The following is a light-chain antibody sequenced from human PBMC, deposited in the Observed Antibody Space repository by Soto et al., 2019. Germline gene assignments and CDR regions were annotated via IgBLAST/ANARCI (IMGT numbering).Light chain of an antibody. V-gene: IGKV1-5*03. Sequence: DIQMPQSPSTLSASVGARATITGRASQSISSWLAWYQQKPGKAPKLLIYKASSLESGVSSRFSGSGSGTEFTLTISGLQPDDFATYYCQQYHTSSITFGQGTRLEIK. CDR2: KAS. CDR3: QQYHTSSIT. CDR1: QSISSW. J-gene: IGKJ5*01.